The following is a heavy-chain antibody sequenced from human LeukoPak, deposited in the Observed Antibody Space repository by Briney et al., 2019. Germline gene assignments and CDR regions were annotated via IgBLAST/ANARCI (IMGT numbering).Heavy chain of an antibody. CDR1: GDSITSYY. CDR3: ARDPLKGFDY. J-gene: IGHJ4*02. CDR2: INISGNT. Sequence: PSESLSLTCTVSGDSITSYYWSSIRQPAGKGLEWIGRINISGNTNYNPSLKSRVTMSLDTSKNQISLKLSAVTAADTAVYYCARDPLKGFDYWGQGMLVTVSS. V-gene: IGHV4-4*07.